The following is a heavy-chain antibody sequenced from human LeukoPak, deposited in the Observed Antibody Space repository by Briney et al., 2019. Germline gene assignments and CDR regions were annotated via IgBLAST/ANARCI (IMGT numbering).Heavy chain of an antibody. J-gene: IGHJ3*02. D-gene: IGHD3-10*01. CDR1: GYSFTTYW. V-gene: IGHV5-51*01. CDR2: IYPGDPDT. CDR3: ARPMVRGQVRAFDI. Sequence: GESLKISCKGSGYSFTTYWIGWVRQMPGKGLEWMGIIYPGDPDTRYSPSFQGQVTFSADKSISTAYLQWRSLKDSDTAMYYCARPMVRGQVRAFDIWGQGTMVTVSS.